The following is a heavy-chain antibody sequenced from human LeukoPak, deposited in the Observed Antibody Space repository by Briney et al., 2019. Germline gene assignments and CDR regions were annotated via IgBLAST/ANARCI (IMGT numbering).Heavy chain of an antibody. CDR1: GGSISSSSYY. Sequence: SETLSLTCTVSGGSISSSSYYWGWIRQPPGKGLEWIGSIYYSGSTYYNPSLKSRVTISVDTSKNQFSLKLSSVTAADTAVYYCARHSLRVGATKGFDYWGQGTLVTVSS. D-gene: IGHD1-26*01. CDR2: IYYSGST. CDR3: ARHSLRVGATKGFDY. V-gene: IGHV4-39*01. J-gene: IGHJ4*02.